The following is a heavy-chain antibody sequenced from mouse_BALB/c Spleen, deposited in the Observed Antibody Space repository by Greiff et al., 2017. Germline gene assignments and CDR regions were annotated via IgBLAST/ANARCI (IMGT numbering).Heavy chain of an antibody. Sequence: EVQVVESGAELVKPGASVKLSCTASGFNIKDTYMHWVKQRPEQGLEWIGRIDPANGNTKYDPKFQGKATITADTSSNTAYLQLSSLTSEDTAVYYCARPHYDGDWPFAYWGQGTLVTVSA. CDR2: IDPANGNT. D-gene: IGHD1-2*01. J-gene: IGHJ3*01. CDR3: ARPHYDGDWPFAY. CDR1: GFNIKDTY. V-gene: IGHV14-3*02.